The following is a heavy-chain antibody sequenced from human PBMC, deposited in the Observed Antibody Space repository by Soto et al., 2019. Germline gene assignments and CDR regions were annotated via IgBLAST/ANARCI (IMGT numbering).Heavy chain of an antibody. CDR1: GFTFSGHW. CDR2: INTDGGSS. CDR3: AREAGYCSRTSCYRRAFDT. J-gene: IGHJ3*02. V-gene: IGHV3-74*01. D-gene: IGHD2-2*01. Sequence: EVQLVESGGDLVQPGGSLRLSCAASGFTFSGHWMHWVRQVTGKGLEWVSRINTDGGSSDYADSVKGRFNISRDNARNTLSRQMSGLRGEDTAVYYCAREAGYCSRTSCYRRAFDTWGQGTTVSVSS.